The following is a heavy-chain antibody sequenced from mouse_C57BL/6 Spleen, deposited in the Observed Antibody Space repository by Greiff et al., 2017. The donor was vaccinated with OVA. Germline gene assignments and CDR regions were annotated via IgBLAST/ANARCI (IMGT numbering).Heavy chain of an antibody. CDR1: GYTFTSYW. Sequence: QVQLQQPGAELVRPGPSVKLSCKASGYTFTSYWMHWVKQRPGQGLEWIGVIDPSYSYTNYNQKFKGKATLTVDTSSSTAYMQLSSLTSEDSAVYYCARLYGSSLDYFDYWGQGTTLTVSS. CDR2: IDPSYSYT. CDR3: ARLYGSSLDYFDY. J-gene: IGHJ2*01. D-gene: IGHD1-1*01. V-gene: IGHV1-59*01.